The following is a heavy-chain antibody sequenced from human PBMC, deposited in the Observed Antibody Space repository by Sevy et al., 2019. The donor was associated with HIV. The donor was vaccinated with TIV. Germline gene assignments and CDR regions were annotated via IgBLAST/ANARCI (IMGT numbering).Heavy chain of an antibody. J-gene: IGHJ6*02. D-gene: IGHD2-2*01. CDR3: ARAGEIDNVVVQAPKYYYGMDV. Sequence: ASVKVSCKASGGTFSSYAISWVRQAPGQGLEWMGGIIPIFGTANYAQKFQGRVTITADESTSTAYMELSSLRSEDTAVYYCARAGEIDNVVVQAPKYYYGMDVWGQGTTVTVSS. V-gene: IGHV1-69*13. CDR1: GGTFSSYA. CDR2: IIPIFGTA.